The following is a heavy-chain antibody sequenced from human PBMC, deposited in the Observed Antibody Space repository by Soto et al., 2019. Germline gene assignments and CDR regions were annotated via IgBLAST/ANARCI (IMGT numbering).Heavy chain of an antibody. V-gene: IGHV4-34*01. CDR2: INHSGST. Sequence: SETLSLTCAVYGESFGVYYWNWIRQPPGKGLEWIGEINHSGSTNYNPSLKSRVTISVDTSKNQFSLKLSSVTAADTAVYYCARDPHCGGGNCSPDGMDVWGQGTTVTVSS. D-gene: IGHD2-15*01. J-gene: IGHJ6*02. CDR3: ARDPHCGGGNCSPDGMDV. CDR1: GESFGVYY.